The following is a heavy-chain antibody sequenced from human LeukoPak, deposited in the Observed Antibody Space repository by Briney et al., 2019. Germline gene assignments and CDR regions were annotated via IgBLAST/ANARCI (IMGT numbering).Heavy chain of an antibody. CDR2: IYYSGST. J-gene: IGHJ5*02. D-gene: IGHD3-10*01. V-gene: IGHV4-39*07. CDR1: GGSISSSSYY. Sequence: PSETLSLTCTVSGGSISSSSYYWGWIRQPPGKGLEWIGSIYYSGSTYYNPSLKSRVTISVDTSKNQFSLKLSSVTAADTAVYYCARGPEKDGSGSYYPTSNWFDPWGQGTLVTVSS. CDR3: ARGPEKDGSGSYYPTSNWFDP.